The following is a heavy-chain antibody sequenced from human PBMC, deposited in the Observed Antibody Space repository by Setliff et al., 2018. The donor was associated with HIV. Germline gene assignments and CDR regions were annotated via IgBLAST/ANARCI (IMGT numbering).Heavy chain of an antibody. J-gene: IGHJ5*02. Sequence: SVKVSCKASGYTFTSYDINWVRQAPGRGPEWMGRIIPMFGTANYAQKFQGRVTITADKSTSTAYMELSSLRSEDTAVYYCARDPTPYSEAVAFRFDPWGQGTLVTVSS. CDR2: IIPMFGTA. CDR3: ARDPTPYSEAVAFRFDP. V-gene: IGHV1-69*06. CDR1: GYTFTSYD. D-gene: IGHD6-19*01.